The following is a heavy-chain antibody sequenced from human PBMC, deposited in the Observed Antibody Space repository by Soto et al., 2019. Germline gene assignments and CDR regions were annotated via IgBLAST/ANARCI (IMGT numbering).Heavy chain of an antibody. Sequence: PGGSLRLSCAASGFTFNNYGMHWVRQAPGKGLEWVAIILHDGNNKYYADSVKGRFTISRDNSKNTLYLQMNSLRTEDTAIYYCARDDEGGSYCDLGYWGQGTLVTVSS. CDR2: ILHDGNNK. CDR1: GFTFNNYG. CDR3: ARDDEGGSYCDLGY. J-gene: IGHJ4*02. D-gene: IGHD3-10*01. V-gene: IGHV3-30*03.